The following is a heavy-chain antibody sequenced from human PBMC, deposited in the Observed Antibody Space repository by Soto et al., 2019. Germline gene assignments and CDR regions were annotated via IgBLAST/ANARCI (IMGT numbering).Heavy chain of an antibody. CDR3: AWY. V-gene: IGHV1-18*04. J-gene: IGHJ2*01. CDR2: TRADNGDV. CDR1: GYTFTMYG. Sequence: AAVKVSCKASGYTFTMYGLSWVRQAPGQGPEWMGWTRADNGDVRNAEKFRGRLTLTTDTSTNTAYMELRSLRSADTAVYYCAWY.